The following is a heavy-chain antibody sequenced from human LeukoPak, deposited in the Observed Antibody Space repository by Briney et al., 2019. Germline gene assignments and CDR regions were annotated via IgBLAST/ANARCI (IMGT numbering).Heavy chain of an antibody. CDR2: ISNSGSYT. J-gene: IGHJ4*02. V-gene: IGHV3-11*03. CDR3: ATVYSGSYLAYY. Sequence: GGSLRLSCAASGFTFSDYYMSWIRQAPGKGLEWVSYISNSGSYTNYADSVKGRFTISRDNAKHSLYLQMNSLRAEDTAVYYCATVYSGSYLAYYWGQGTLVTVSS. D-gene: IGHD1-26*01. CDR1: GFTFSDYY.